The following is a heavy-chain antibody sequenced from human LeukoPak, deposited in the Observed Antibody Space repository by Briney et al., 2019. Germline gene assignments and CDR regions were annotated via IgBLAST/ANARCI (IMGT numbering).Heavy chain of an antibody. CDR1: GFSVSNYY. V-gene: IGHV3-66*03. D-gene: IGHD3-16*01. Sequence: GGSLRLSCAGSGFSVSNYYMNWVRQAPGRGLEWVSLIRDSGETFYADSVKGRFTISRDNSKNTVYLQMNRLRVEDTAVYFCARDRAVTQVWVEFDSCGQGPLVTV. CDR2: IRDSGET. CDR3: ARDRAVTQVWVEFDS. J-gene: IGHJ5*01.